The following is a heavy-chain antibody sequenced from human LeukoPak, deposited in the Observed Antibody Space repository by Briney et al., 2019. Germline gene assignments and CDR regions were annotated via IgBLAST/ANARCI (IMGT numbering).Heavy chain of an antibody. CDR2: INPSGGRT. CDR3: ARGVHVRTYDSNENSFDP. CDR1: GYTFTSYY. Sequence: ASVKVSCKASGYTFTSYYIHWVRQAPGQGLEWMGVINPSGGRTNYAQRFQGRVTMTRDMSTNIVYMELSSLRAEDTAVYYCARGVHVRTYDSNENSFDPWGQGTLVTVSS. D-gene: IGHD3-22*01. V-gene: IGHV1-46*01. J-gene: IGHJ5*02.